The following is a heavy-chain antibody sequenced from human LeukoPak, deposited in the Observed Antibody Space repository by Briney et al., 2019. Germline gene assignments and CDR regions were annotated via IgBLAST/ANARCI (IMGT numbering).Heavy chain of an antibody. CDR3: MSAHGY. J-gene: IGHJ4*02. CDR2: INSDGTTT. CDR1: GFSFSNSW. V-gene: IGHV3-74*01. Sequence: GGSLRLSCAASGFSFSNSWMHWVRQAPGKGLVWVSRINSDGTTTYYADSVKGRFTVSRDNAKNSLFLQMNSLRADDTAVYYCMSAHGYWGQGTLVTVSS.